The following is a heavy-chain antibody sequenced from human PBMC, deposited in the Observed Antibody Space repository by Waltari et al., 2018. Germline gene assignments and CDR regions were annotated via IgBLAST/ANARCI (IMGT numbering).Heavy chain of an antibody. CDR1: GDSVSRTSAA. CDR3: ARGWSIAAAGSPFDY. V-gene: IGHV6-1*01. D-gene: IGHD6-13*01. Sequence: QVQLQQSGPGLVKPSQTLSLTCAISGDSVSRTSAAWNWISQSPSRGLEGLGRTYYRSKWYNDDAVSVKSRITINPDTSKNQFSLQLNSVTPEDTAVYYCARGWSIAAAGSPFDYWGQGTLVTVSS. CDR2: TYYRSKWYN. J-gene: IGHJ4*02.